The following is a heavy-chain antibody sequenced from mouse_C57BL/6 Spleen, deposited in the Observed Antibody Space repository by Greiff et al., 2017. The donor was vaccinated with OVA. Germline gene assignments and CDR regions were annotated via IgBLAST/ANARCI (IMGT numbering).Heavy chain of an antibody. V-gene: IGHV5-17*01. CDR2: ISSGSSTI. CDR3: ARGGYHAWFAD. J-gene: IGHJ3*01. Sequence: EVKLVESGGGLVKPGGSLKLSCAASGFTFSDYGMHWVRQAPEKGLEWVAYISSGSSTIYYADTVKGRFTIARDNAKNTRFLQMTSLRAEDTAMYYCARGGYHAWFADWGQGTLVTVSA. CDR1: GFTFSDYG. D-gene: IGHD5-1-1*01.